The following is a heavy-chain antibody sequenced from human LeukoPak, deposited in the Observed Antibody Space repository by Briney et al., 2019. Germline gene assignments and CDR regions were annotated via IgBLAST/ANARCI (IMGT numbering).Heavy chain of an antibody. CDR3: ARIKTVAGMQYYYYYMDV. Sequence: GGTLTLTCTASGCTFSDYGMSWVRQAPGKGLEWVAGINWNGGSKDYADSVKGGFTISRDTANTSLYLQMNSLRAEDTALYYCARIKTVAGMQYYYYYMDVWGKGTTVTVSS. V-gene: IGHV3-20*04. J-gene: IGHJ6*03. CDR1: GCTFSDYG. CDR2: INWNGGSK. D-gene: IGHD6-19*01.